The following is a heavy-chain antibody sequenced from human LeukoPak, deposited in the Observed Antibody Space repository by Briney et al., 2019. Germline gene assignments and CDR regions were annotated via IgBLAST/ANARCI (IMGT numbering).Heavy chain of an antibody. CDR3: SKKLPDAWSYFDF. CDR1: GLTLSNYD. D-gene: IGHD2-2*01. V-gene: IGHV3-23*01. Sequence: GGSLRLSCVASGLTLSNYDTTWVRQAPGKGLEYVSSIGSGGYRFYGGSVKGRFSISRDNSQNTVYLQMNSMRGKDTAIYFCSKKLPDAWSYFDFWGQGKLVTVSS. J-gene: IGHJ4*02. CDR2: SIGSGGYR.